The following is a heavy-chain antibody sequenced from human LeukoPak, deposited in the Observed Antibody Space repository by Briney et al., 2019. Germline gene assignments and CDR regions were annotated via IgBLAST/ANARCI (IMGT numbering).Heavy chain of an antibody. V-gene: IGHV3-7*01. CDR2: IKQDGSEK. CDR1: GFTFSGYW. J-gene: IGHJ4*02. Sequence: PGGSLRLSCAASGFTFSGYWMSWVRQAPGKGLEWVANIKQDGSEKYYVDSVKGRFTISRDNAKNSLYLQMNSLRAEDTAVYYCARVRIFGVVIPSYGVDYWGQGTVVTVSS. CDR3: ARVRIFGVVIPSYGVDY. D-gene: IGHD3-3*01.